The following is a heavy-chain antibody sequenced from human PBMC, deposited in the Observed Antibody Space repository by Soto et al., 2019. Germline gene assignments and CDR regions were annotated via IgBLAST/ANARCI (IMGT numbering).Heavy chain of an antibody. J-gene: IGHJ6*02. Sequence: GASVKVSCKASGGTFSSYAISWVRQAPGQGLEWMGGIIPIFGTANYAQKFQGRVTITADESTSTAYMELSSLRSEDTAVYYCARVLDTAMVNHYYYGMDVWGQGTTVTVSS. CDR1: GGTFSSYA. V-gene: IGHV1-69*13. D-gene: IGHD5-18*01. CDR3: ARVLDTAMVNHYYYGMDV. CDR2: IIPIFGTA.